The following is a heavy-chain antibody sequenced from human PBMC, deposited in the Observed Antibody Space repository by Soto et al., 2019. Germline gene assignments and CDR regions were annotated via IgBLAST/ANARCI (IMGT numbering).Heavy chain of an antibody. CDR3: ARGLGWRRGPFDF. CDR2: ISGSGDST. Sequence: PGGSLRLSCAASGFIFSSYAMTWVRQAPGKGLEWVSAISGSGDSTYYADSVKGRFTISRDGANSSLYLQLNSLRDDDTAVYFCARGLGWRRGPFDFWGQGTPVTVSS. D-gene: IGHD2-21*01. CDR1: GFIFSSYA. V-gene: IGHV3-23*01. J-gene: IGHJ4*02.